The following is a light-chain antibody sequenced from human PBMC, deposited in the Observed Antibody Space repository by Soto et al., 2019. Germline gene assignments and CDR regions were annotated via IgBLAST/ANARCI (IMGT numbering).Light chain of an antibody. CDR3: CSYAGSYTLA. CDR2: DVS. CDR1: SRDVGNYNY. Sequence: QSALTQPASVSGSPGQSITISCTGTSRDVGNYNYVSWYQQHPGKAPKLMIYDVSKRPSGVPDRFSGSKSGNTASLTISGLQAEDEADYYCCSYAGSYTLAFGGGTKLTVL. V-gene: IGLV2-11*01. J-gene: IGLJ2*01.